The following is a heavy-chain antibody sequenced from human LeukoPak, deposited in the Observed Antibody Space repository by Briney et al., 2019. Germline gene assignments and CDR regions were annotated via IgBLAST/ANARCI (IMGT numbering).Heavy chain of an antibody. Sequence: SETLFLTCSVSGAPINSYYWSWIRQPPGQGLEWIGHIHNSGNTNYNPSLKSRVTIAVDTSKNQFSLKLTSVTAADTAVYYCVRAPWDAAAQFQHWGQGTLVTVSS. CDR1: GAPINSYY. J-gene: IGHJ1*01. CDR2: IHNSGNT. CDR3: VRAPWDAAAQFQH. D-gene: IGHD6-13*01. V-gene: IGHV4-59*01.